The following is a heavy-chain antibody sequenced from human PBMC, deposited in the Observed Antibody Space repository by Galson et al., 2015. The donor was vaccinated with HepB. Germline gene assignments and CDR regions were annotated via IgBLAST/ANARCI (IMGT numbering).Heavy chain of an antibody. CDR1: GFTFSSYG. J-gene: IGHJ6*02. D-gene: IGHD4-23*01. CDR2: IWYDGSNK. Sequence: SLRLSCAASGFTFSSYGMHWVRQAPGKGLEWVAVIWYDGSNKYYADSVKGRFTISRDNSKNTLYLQMNSLRAEDTAVYYCARDRSTPINYYYYGMDVWGQGTTVTVSS. CDR3: ARDRSTPINYYYYGMDV. V-gene: IGHV3-33*01.